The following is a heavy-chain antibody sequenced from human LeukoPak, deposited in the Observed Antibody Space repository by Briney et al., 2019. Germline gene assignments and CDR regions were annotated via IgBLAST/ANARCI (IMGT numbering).Heavy chain of an antibody. Sequence: SETLSLTCTVSGGSISSYYWSWIRQPPGKGLEWIGYIYYSGSTNYNPSLKSRVTISVDKSKNKFSLRLSCVTAADTAVYYCARRDVYYYGMDVCGQGTTVTASS. CDR3: ARRDVYYYGMDV. CDR1: GGSISSYY. V-gene: IGHV4-59*01. CDR2: IYYSGST. J-gene: IGHJ6*02.